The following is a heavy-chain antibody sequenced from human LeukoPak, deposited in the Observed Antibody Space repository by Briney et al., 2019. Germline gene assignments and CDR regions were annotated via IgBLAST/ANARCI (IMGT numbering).Heavy chain of an antibody. CDR3: ARRHMTTVSNFDY. J-gene: IGHJ4*02. D-gene: IGHD4-17*01. CDR2: ISGSGGST. V-gene: IGHV3-23*01. CDR1: GFTFSSYA. Sequence: PGGSLRLSCAASGFTFSSYAMSWVRQAPGKGLEWVSAISGSGGSTYYADSVKGRFTISRDNSKNTLYLQMNSLRAEDTAVYCCARRHMTTVSNFDYWGQGILVTVSS.